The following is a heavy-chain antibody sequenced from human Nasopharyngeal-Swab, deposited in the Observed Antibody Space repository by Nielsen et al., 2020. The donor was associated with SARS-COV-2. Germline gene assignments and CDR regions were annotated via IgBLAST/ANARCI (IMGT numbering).Heavy chain of an antibody. CDR2: ISAYNGNT. V-gene: IGHV1-18*01. CDR3: ARDGGWLQSLYDFDF. J-gene: IGHJ4*02. Sequence: ASVKVSCKASGYSFASYGISWVRQAPGQGLEGMAWISAYNGNTNYAQKFQGRVTMTTDTSTSTAYMELRSLRSDDTAVYYCARDGGWLQSLYDFDFWGQGTLVTVSS. CDR1: GYSFASYG. D-gene: IGHD5-24*01.